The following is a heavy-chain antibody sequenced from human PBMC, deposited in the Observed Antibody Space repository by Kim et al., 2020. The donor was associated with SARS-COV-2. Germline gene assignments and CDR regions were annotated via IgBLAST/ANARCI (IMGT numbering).Heavy chain of an antibody. D-gene: IGHD3-22*01. CDR1: GGSFSGYY. CDR3: ARGRYYYDSSGRRASASLGY. V-gene: IGHV4-34*01. J-gene: IGHJ4*02. CDR2: INHSGST. Sequence: SETLSLTCAVYGGSFSGYYWSWIRQPPGKGLEWIGEINHSGSTNYNPSLKSRVTISVDTSKNQFSLKLSSVTAADTAVYYCARGRYYYDSSGRRASASLGYWGQGTLVTVSS.